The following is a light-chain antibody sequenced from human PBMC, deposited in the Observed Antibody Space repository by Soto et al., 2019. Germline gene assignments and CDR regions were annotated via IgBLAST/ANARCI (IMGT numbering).Light chain of an antibody. CDR1: QSVSSY. V-gene: IGKV3-15*01. CDR3: HQYMPMTPKYT. CDR2: GAS. Sequence: EIVMTQSPATLSVSPGGRATLSCRASQSVSSYLAWYQQRPGQAPRLLIYGASTRATGLPARFSGSGSGTEISLTIISLRSEDFAVTSFHQYMPMTPKYTFGQGTKLEIK. J-gene: IGKJ2*01.